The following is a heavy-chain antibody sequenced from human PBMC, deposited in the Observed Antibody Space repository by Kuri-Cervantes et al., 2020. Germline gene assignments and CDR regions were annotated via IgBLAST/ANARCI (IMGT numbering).Heavy chain of an antibody. CDR2: IYPGDSEA. CDR1: GYSFTNYW. CDR3: ARRMSGYESAFDI. D-gene: IGHD3-10*02. V-gene: IGHV5-51*01. J-gene: IGHJ3*02. Sequence: GGSLRLSCKGSGYSFTNYWIGWVRQMPGKGLEWMGIIYPGDSEARYSPSFQGRVTISADKSISTAYLQWRSLKASDTAMYYCARRMSGYESAFDIWGQGTMVTVSS.